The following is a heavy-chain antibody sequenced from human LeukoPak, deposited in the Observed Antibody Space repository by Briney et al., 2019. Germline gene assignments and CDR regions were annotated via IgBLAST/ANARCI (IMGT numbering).Heavy chain of an antibody. CDR1: GFTVSSNY. V-gene: IGHV3-11*04. CDR3: ARDRDPEPLITSPYYYYYYMDV. D-gene: IGHD3-3*01. Sequence: GGSLRLSCAASGFTVSSNYMSWIRQAPGKGLEWVSYISSSGSTIYYADSVKGRFTISRDNAKNSLYLQMNSLRAEDTAVYYCARDRDPEPLITSPYYYYYYMDVWGKGTTVTVSS. CDR2: ISSSGSTI. J-gene: IGHJ6*03.